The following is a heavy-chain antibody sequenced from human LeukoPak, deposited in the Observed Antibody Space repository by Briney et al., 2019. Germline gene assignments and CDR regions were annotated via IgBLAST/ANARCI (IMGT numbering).Heavy chain of an antibody. CDR2: IYTSGST. CDR3: AREERDGYNYLGY. D-gene: IGHD5-24*01. CDR1: GGSITSGSYY. J-gene: IGHJ4*02. V-gene: IGHV4-61*02. Sequence: SETLSLTCTASGGSITSGSYYWSWIRQPPGKGLEWIGRIYTSGSTNYNPSLKSRVTISVDTAKKQFSLKLSSGTAADTAVYYCAREERDGYNYLGYWGQGTLVTVSS.